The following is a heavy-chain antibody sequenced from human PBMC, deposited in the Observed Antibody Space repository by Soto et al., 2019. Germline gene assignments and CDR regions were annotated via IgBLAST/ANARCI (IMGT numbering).Heavy chain of an antibody. Sequence: SGGSLRLSCSASGFTFSSYSMNWVRQAPGKGLEWVSSISSSSSYIYYADSVKGRFTISRDNAKNSLYLQMNSLRAEDTAVYYCAREDSSSRAGWRYYGMDVWGQGTTVTVSS. J-gene: IGHJ6*02. V-gene: IGHV3-21*01. D-gene: IGHD6-6*01. CDR3: AREDSSSRAGWRYYGMDV. CDR2: ISSSSSYI. CDR1: GFTFSSYS.